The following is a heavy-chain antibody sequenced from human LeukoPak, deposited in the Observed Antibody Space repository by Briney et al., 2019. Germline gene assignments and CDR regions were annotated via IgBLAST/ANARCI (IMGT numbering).Heavy chain of an antibody. Sequence: SETLSLTCAVSGGSISSGGYSWSWIRQPPGKGLEWIGYIYHSGSTYYNPSLKSRVTISVDTSKNQFSLKLSSVTAADTAVYYCARAGDYYYDSSGYAFDIWGQGTMVTVSS. CDR1: GGSISSGGYS. V-gene: IGHV4-30-2*01. CDR2: IYHSGST. CDR3: ARAGDYYYDSSGYAFDI. D-gene: IGHD3-22*01. J-gene: IGHJ3*02.